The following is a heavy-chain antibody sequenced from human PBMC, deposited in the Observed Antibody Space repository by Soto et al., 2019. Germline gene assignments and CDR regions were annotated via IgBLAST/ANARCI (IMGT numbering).Heavy chain of an antibody. CDR2: IWFDGSDA. CDR3: AREGYCSGGGCSGGMDV. Sequence: PGGSLRLSCAASGFAFSGYGMHWVRQAPGKGLEWVAFIWFDGSDALYSDSEKGRFSITRDNSKNTLFLQLNSLRGDDTAVYYCAREGYCSGGGCSGGMDVWGQGTTVTVSS. CDR1: GFAFSGYG. J-gene: IGHJ6*02. V-gene: IGHV3-33*01. D-gene: IGHD2-15*01.